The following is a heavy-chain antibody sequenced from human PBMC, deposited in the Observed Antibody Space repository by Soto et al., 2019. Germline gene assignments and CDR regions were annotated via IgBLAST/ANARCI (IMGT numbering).Heavy chain of an antibody. Sequence: QVQLVQSGAEVKKPGASVKVSGKASGYTFTSYGISWVRQAPGQGLGWMGWISTYNGNTKYAQKLQGRVTMTTDTSTSTAYMELRSLRSDDTAVFCCAREMVRGVGSDYWGQGTLVTVSS. CDR3: AREMVRGVGSDY. D-gene: IGHD3-10*01. CDR1: GYTFTSYG. V-gene: IGHV1-18*01. CDR2: ISTYNGNT. J-gene: IGHJ4*02.